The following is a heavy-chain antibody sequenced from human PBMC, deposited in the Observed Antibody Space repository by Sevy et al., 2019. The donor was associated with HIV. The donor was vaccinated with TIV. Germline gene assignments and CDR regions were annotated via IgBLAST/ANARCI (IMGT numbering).Heavy chain of an antibody. D-gene: IGHD6-19*01. CDR3: AKDAHGGLVRRFWDY. Sequence: GGSLRLSCAASGFTFSSYAMSWVRQAPGKGLEWVSAISGSGGSTYYGDSGKGRFTISRENSKNTLYLQMNSLRAEDTAVYYCAKDAHGGLVRRFWDYWGQGTLVTVSS. J-gene: IGHJ4*02. CDR1: GFTFSSYA. V-gene: IGHV3-23*01. CDR2: ISGSGGST.